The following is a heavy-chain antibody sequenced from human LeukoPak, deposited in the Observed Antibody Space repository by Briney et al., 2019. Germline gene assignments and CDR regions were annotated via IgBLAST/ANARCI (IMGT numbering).Heavy chain of an antibody. CDR2: ISWNSGST. CDR1: GFTFDDYA. Sequence: GGSLRLSCAASGFTFDDYAMHWVRQAPGKGLEWVSGISWNSGSTGYADSVKGRFTISRDNAKNSLYLQMNSLRAEDMALYYCAKDLHSIAVAGPSTISDYWGQGTLVTVSS. V-gene: IGHV3-9*03. CDR3: AKDLHSIAVAGPSTISDY. J-gene: IGHJ4*02. D-gene: IGHD6-19*01.